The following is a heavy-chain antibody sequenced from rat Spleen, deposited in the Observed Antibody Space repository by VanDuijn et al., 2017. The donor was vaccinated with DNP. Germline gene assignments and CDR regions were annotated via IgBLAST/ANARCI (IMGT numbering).Heavy chain of an antibody. Sequence: QVQLKESGPGLVQPSQTLSLTCTVSGFSLTSNSVHWVRQPPGKDLEWMGVIWNIGGTQYKSTRKPRLSIDKDTSKSQIFLKMNSLQTADTATYCCARWTPGMSWGQGVVVTVSS. CDR3: ARWTPGMS. V-gene: IGHV2-41*01. CDR1: GFSLTSNS. D-gene: IGHD1-4*01. J-gene: IGHJ2*01. CDR2: IWNIGGT.